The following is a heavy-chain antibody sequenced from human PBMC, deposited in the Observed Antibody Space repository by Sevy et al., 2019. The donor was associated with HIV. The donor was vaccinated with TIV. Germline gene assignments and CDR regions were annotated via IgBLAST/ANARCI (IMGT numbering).Heavy chain of an antibody. Sequence: GGSLGLSCAASGFTVSSNYMRWVRQAPGKGLEWVSVIYAGGSTYYADSVKGRFTISRDNSKNTLYLQMNSLRAEDTAVYYCATHASDYDSTGYLERDAFDIWGQGTMVTVSS. D-gene: IGHD3-22*01. CDR3: ATHASDYDSTGYLERDAFDI. CDR2: IYAGGST. CDR1: GFTVSSNY. J-gene: IGHJ3*02. V-gene: IGHV3-53*01.